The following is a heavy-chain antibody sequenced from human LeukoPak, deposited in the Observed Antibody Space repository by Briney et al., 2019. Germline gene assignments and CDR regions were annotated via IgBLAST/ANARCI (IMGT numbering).Heavy chain of an antibody. Sequence: ASVKVSCKASGYTFTGYYMHWVRQAPGQGLEWMGWINPNSGGTNYAQKFQGRVTMTRDTSISTAYMELSRLRSDDTAVYYCARSPTSSYGIFQHWGQATLVTVSS. V-gene: IGHV1-2*02. D-gene: IGHD5-18*01. CDR3: ARSPTSSYGIFQH. CDR2: INPNSGGT. J-gene: IGHJ1*01. CDR1: GYTFTGYY.